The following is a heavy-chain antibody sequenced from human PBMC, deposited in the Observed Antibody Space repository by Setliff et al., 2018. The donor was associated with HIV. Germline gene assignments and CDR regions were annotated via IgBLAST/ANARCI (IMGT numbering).Heavy chain of an antibody. CDR2: IYTSGGT. Sequence: SETLSLTCTVSGGSISSYYWSWIRQPAGKGLEWIGRIYTSGGTNYNPSLKSRVTMSVDTSKNQFSLKLSSVTAADTAVYYCARAPYYDSSGPFDYWGQGTLVTVSS. CDR3: ARAPYYDSSGPFDY. CDR1: GGSISSYY. V-gene: IGHV4-4*07. J-gene: IGHJ4*02. D-gene: IGHD3-22*01.